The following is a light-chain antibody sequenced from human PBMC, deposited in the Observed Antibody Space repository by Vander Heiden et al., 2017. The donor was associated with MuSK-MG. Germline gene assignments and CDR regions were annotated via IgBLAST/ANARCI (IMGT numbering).Light chain of an antibody. V-gene: IGLV1-40*01. Sequence: PGQRVTISCTGSSSNIGAGYDVHWYQQLPGTAPKLLIYGNSNRPSGVPDRFSGSKSGTSASLAITGLQAEDEADYYCQSYDSSLSGVVFGGGTKLTVL. CDR1: SSNIGAGYD. J-gene: IGLJ2*01. CDR2: GNS. CDR3: QSYDSSLSGVV.